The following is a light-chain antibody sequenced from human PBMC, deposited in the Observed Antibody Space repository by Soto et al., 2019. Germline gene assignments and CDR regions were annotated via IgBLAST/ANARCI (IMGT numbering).Light chain of an antibody. CDR3: QQYYSIPIT. CDR2: WAS. Sequence: DIVMTQSPDSLAVSLGERATINCKSSQSVLHSSNNKNYLAWYQQKPGQPPKLLLYWASTRESGVPDRFSGSGSGTDFTLTISSLQAEDVAVYYCQQYYSIPITFGQGARLEMK. CDR1: QSVLHSSNNKNY. J-gene: IGKJ5*01. V-gene: IGKV4-1*01.